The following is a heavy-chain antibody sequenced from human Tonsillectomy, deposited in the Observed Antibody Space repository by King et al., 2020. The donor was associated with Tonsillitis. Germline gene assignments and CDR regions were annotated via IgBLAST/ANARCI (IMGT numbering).Heavy chain of an antibody. CDR1: GYTFTSYY. V-gene: IGHV1-46*01. J-gene: IGHJ4*02. CDR3: ARDDTMVRGVIAACDY. CDR2: INPSGGST. D-gene: IGHD3-10*01. Sequence: VQLVESGAEVKKPGASVKVSCKASGYTFTSYYMHWVRQAPGQGLEWMGIINPSGGSTSYAQKFQGRVTMTRDTSTSTVYMELSSLGSEDTAVYYSARDDTMVRGVIAACDYWGQGPLVTVSS.